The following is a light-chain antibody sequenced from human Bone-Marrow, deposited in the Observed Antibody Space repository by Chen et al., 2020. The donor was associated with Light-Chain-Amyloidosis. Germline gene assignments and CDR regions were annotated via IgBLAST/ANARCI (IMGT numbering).Light chain of an antibody. V-gene: IGKV3-20*01. CDR2: GAS. J-gene: IGKJ1*01. Sequence: EIVLTQSPGTLSLSPGERATLSCRASQSVTSSYLAWYQQKPGQAPRLLIYGASSRATGIPDRFSGSGSGTDFTLSISRLEPEDFAVYYCQHYGSSTWTFCHGTKVEIK. CDR3: QHYGSSTWT. CDR1: QSVTSSY.